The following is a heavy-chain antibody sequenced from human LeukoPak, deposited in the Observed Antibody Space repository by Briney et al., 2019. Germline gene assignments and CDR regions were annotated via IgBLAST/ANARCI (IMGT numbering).Heavy chain of an antibody. Sequence: GGSLRLSCAASGFTFSSYAMSWVRQAPGKGLEWVSAISGSGGSTCYADSVKGRFTISRDNSKNTLYLQMNSLRAEDTAVYYCAKDHCSSTSCYAVDDYWGQGTLVTVSS. CDR3: AKDHCSSTSCYAVDDY. CDR1: GFTFSSYA. J-gene: IGHJ4*02. V-gene: IGHV3-23*01. CDR2: ISGSGGST. D-gene: IGHD2-2*01.